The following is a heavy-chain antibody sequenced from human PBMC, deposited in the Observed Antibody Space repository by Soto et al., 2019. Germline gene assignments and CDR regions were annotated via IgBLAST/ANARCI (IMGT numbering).Heavy chain of an antibody. V-gene: IGHV3-48*01. CDR2: IRGSGAI. D-gene: IGHD2-15*01. CDR1: GFNISTYD. Sequence: WGPMRVACAASGFNISTYDMNWVRKAPGKGLEWVSYIRGSGAIYYADSVQGRFTMSRDNAKNSLYLQMNSLRAEDTAVYYCARDFLRGYGPDYWGQGTLVTVSS. J-gene: IGHJ4*02. CDR3: ARDFLRGYGPDY.